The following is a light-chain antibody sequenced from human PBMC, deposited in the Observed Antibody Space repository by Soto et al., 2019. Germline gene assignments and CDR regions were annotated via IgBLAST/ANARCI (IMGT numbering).Light chain of an antibody. Sequence: EIMMTQSPATLSVSPGERATHSCRASQSVSSNLAWYQQKPGQAPRLLIYGASTRATGIPARFSGSGSGTEFTLTISSLQSEDFAVYYCQQYNNWPPGTFGQGTKVDI. CDR2: GAS. CDR3: QQYNNWPPGT. J-gene: IGKJ1*01. CDR1: QSVSSN. V-gene: IGKV3-15*01.